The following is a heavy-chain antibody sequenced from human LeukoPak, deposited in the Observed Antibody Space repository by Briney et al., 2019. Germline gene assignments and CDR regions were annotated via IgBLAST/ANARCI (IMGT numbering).Heavy chain of an antibody. CDR2: IYYGGNT. V-gene: IGHV4-39*01. Sequence: SETLSLTCTVSGGSISNRNYYWGWIRQPPGTGLEWIGSIYYGGNTYYNPSLKSRITISVDTSKNQFSLKLTSVTAADTAVYYCARHRWMEVYGSGSYYVDYWGQGTLVTVSS. CDR1: GGSISNRNYY. CDR3: ARHRWMEVYGSGSYYVDY. D-gene: IGHD3-10*01. J-gene: IGHJ4*02.